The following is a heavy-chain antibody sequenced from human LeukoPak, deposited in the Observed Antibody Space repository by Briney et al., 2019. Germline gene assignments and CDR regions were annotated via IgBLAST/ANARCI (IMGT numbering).Heavy chain of an antibody. Sequence: PSETLSLTCTVSGGSISSYYWSWIRQPPGKGLEWIGYIYYSGSANYNPSLKSRVTISVDTSKNQFSLKLSSVTAADTAVYYCATTLGYYYDSSHDAFDIWGQGTMVTVSS. CDR3: ATTLGYYYDSSHDAFDI. CDR2: IYYSGSA. J-gene: IGHJ3*02. CDR1: GGSISSYY. D-gene: IGHD3-22*01. V-gene: IGHV4-59*01.